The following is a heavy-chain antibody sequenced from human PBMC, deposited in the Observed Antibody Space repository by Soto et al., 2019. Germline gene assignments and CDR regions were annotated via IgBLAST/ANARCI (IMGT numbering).Heavy chain of an antibody. CDR2: INAGNGNT. Sequence: ASVKVSCKASGYTFTSYAMHWVRQAPGQRLEWMGWINAGNGNTKYSQKFQGTVTITRGTSASTVYMELSSLRSEDTAVYYCARIYSTWGSSWYSFVYWGQGTPVTVSS. J-gene: IGHJ4*02. V-gene: IGHV1-3*01. CDR3: ARIYSTWGSSWYSFVY. D-gene: IGHD6-13*01. CDR1: GYTFTSYA.